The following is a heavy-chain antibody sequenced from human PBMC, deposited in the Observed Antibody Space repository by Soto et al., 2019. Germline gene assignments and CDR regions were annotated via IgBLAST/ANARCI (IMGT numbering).Heavy chain of an antibody. CDR1: GYTFTGYS. D-gene: IGHD4-17*01. J-gene: IGHJ4*02. Sequence: QVQLVQSGAEVKKPWASVKVSCKASGYTFTGYSVGWLRQAPGQGRAWMGWIRAYSGDTYYAQRFQDRLTMTTDASTSTAYMELTSLRSDDTAVYYCARPSGSYGDYAWSLKYWGQGTLVTVSS. CDR3: ARPSGSYGDYAWSLKY. V-gene: IGHV1-18*01. CDR2: IRAYSGDT.